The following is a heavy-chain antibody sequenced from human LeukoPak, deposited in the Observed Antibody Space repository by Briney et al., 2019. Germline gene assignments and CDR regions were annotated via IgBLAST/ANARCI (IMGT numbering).Heavy chain of an antibody. CDR3: ARGPIWTAAAGRGNYYYMDV. Sequence: SETLSLTCTVSGGSISSYYWSWIRHPPGKGLDRSGHIYYRGSTNYYPSLKSRVTISVDTCKNQSSLKLSSVTAADTAVYYCARGPIWTAAAGRGNYYYMDVWGKGTTVTVSS. CDR1: GGSISSYY. D-gene: IGHD6-13*01. J-gene: IGHJ6*03. V-gene: IGHV4-59*01. CDR2: IYYRGST.